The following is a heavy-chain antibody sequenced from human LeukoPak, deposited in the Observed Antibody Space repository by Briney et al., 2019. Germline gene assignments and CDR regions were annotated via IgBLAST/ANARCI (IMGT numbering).Heavy chain of an antibody. CDR2: LNGDGSTT. CDR3: ARSGIAVGDY. Sequence: GGSLRLSCAASGFTFSSYWMHWVRQAPGKGLVWVSRLNGDGSTTSYADSVKGRFTISRDNAKNTLYLQMNSLRAEDTAVYYCARSGIAVGDYWGQGTLVTVSP. CDR1: GFTFSSYW. J-gene: IGHJ4*02. D-gene: IGHD6-19*01. V-gene: IGHV3-74*01.